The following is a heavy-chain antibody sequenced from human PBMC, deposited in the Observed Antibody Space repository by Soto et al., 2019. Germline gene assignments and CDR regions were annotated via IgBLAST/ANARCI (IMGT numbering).Heavy chain of an antibody. CDR1: GYSFTGYF. V-gene: IGHV1-2*02. J-gene: IGHJ4*02. D-gene: IGHD1-7*01. CDR2: INSNTGGT. Sequence: ASVKVSCKASGYSFTGYFLHWVRQAPGQGLEWMGWINSNTGGTNYAQRFQGRVTMTRDTSISTAYMEVSRLRSDDTAVYYCAREGVLTGTHHFDCWGQGTLVTVSS. CDR3: AREGVLTGTHHFDC.